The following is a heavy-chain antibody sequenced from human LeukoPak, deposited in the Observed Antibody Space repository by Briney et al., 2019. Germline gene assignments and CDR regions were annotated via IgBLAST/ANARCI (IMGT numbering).Heavy chain of an antibody. CDR1: GASLSSNIW. CDR3: TRSPTKRIPEDY. J-gene: IGHJ4*02. Sequence: PSGTLSLTCAVSGASLSSNIWWSWVRQPPGKGLEWIGQIFHTGSTTYIPSLKSRVTMSVDKSKNQFSLNLRSMTAADTAVYYCTRSPTKRIPEDYWGQGTLVTVSS. D-gene: IGHD2-21*01. CDR2: IFHTGST. V-gene: IGHV4-4*02.